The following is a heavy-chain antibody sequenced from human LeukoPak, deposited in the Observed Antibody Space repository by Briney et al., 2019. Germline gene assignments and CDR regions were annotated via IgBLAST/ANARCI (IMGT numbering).Heavy chain of an antibody. CDR2: INPSGGST. Sequence: ASVKVSCKASGYTFTSYYMHWVRQAPGQGLGWMGIINPSGGSTSYAQKFQGRVTMTRDTSTSTVYMELSSLRSEDTAVYYCARVRPTNWYFDLWGRGTLVTVSS. D-gene: IGHD5-12*01. V-gene: IGHV1-46*01. CDR3: ARVRPTNWYFDL. CDR1: GYTFTSYY. J-gene: IGHJ2*01.